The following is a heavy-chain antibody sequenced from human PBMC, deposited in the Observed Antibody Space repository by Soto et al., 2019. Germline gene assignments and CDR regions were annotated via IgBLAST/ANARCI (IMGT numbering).Heavy chain of an antibody. Sequence: GGSLRLSCAASGFTFSSYWRSWVRQAPGKGLEWVANIKQDGSEKYYVDSVKGRFTISRDNAKNSLYLQMNSLRAEDTAVYYCARDDFAPPRPYYYGMDVWGQGTTVTVSS. V-gene: IGHV3-7*01. CDR3: ARDDFAPPRPYYYGMDV. CDR2: IKQDGSEK. J-gene: IGHJ6*02. D-gene: IGHD3-3*01. CDR1: GFTFSSYW.